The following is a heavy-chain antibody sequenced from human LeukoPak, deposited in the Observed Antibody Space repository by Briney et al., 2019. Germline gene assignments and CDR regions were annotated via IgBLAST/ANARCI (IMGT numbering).Heavy chain of an antibody. V-gene: IGHV4-59*01. Sequence: SETPSLTCTVSGGSISSYYWSWIRQPPGKGLEWIGYIYYSGSTNYNPSLKSRVTISVDTSKNQFSLKLSSVTAADTAVYYCARAHYDSSYYYYGMDVWGQGTTVTVSS. J-gene: IGHJ6*02. CDR2: IYYSGST. D-gene: IGHD3-22*01. CDR3: ARAHYDSSYYYYGMDV. CDR1: GGSISSYY.